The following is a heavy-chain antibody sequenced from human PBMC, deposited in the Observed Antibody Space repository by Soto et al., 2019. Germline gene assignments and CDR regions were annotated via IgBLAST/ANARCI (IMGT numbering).Heavy chain of an antibody. V-gene: IGHV3-72*01. J-gene: IGHJ4*02. CDR3: VRATYFSDSSGYTRCLDF. Sequence: WGSLRLSCAGSGFTLGDHYIDWCRHSPVKGLEWVGRSRDKPQGYSTAYAASVKGRFTTSRDESHNSAFLQMNSLKTEDTAVYYCVRATYFSDSSGYTRCLDFWGQGTLVTVSS. CDR1: GFTLGDHY. D-gene: IGHD3-22*01. CDR2: SRDKPQGYST.